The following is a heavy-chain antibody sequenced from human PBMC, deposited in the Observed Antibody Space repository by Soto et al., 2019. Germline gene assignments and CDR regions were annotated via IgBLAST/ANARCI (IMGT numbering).Heavy chain of an antibody. CDR2: ISGSGSLT. J-gene: IGHJ4*02. V-gene: IGHV3-23*01. D-gene: IGHD6-13*01. Sequence: EVQLLESGGGLVQPGGSLRLSCAASGFTFDNYAMSWVRQAPGKGLEWVSGISGSGSLTSYADSVKGRFTISRANSKNTLYLQMNSLRAEDMAVYYCAKTATSSIAATGTTGLDYWGQGTRVTVSS. CDR1: GFTFDNYA. CDR3: AKTATSSIAATGTTGLDY.